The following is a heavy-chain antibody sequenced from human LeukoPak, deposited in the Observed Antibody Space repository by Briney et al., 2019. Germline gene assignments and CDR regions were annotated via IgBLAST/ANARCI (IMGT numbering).Heavy chain of an antibody. CDR3: AKDLMITFGGVIVIPGGDY. V-gene: IGHV3-23*01. D-gene: IGHD3-16*02. J-gene: IGHJ4*02. CDR1: GFTFSSYA. Sequence: GESLRLSCAASGFTFSSYAMSWVRQSPGKGLEWVSAISGSGGSTYYADSVKGRFTISRDNSKNTLYLQMNSLRAEDTAVYYCAKDLMITFGGVIVIPGGDYWGQGTLVTVSS. CDR2: ISGSGGST.